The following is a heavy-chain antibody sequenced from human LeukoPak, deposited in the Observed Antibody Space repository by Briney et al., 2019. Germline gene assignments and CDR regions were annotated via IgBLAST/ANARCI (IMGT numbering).Heavy chain of an antibody. CDR1: GFTFRSYE. CDR2: ISASTSTI. V-gene: IGHV3-48*03. CDR3: ARVGATVTAFDY. D-gene: IGHD4-17*01. Sequence: PGGSLRLSCAASGFTFRSYEMTWVRQAPGKGLEWVSYISASTSTIHYADSVKGRFTISRNNAKNSLYLQMNGLRVEDTAVYYCARVGATVTAFDYWGQGTLVTVSS. J-gene: IGHJ4*02.